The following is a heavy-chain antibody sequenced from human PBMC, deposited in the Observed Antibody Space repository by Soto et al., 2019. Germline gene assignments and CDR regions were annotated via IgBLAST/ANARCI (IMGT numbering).Heavy chain of an antibody. V-gene: IGHV1-2*02. Sequence: ASVKVSCKASGYTFTGYYMHWLRQAPGQGLEWMGWINPNSGGTNYAQKFQGRVTMTRDTSISTAYMELSRLRSDDTAVYYCARDLSLVYAIDYWGQGTLVTVSS. CDR2: INPNSGGT. J-gene: IGHJ4*02. D-gene: IGHD4-17*01. CDR3: ARDLSLVYAIDY. CDR1: GYTFTGYY.